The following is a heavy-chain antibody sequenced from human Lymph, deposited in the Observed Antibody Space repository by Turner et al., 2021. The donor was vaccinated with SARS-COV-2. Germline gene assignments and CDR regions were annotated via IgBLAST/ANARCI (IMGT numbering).Heavy chain of an antibody. CDR2: ISNSGGST. D-gene: IGHD4-17*01. Sequence: EVQLLESGGGLVQPGGSLRLSCTASGFTFSSYAMSWVRQAPGKGLEWVSTISNSGGSTYYADSVKGRFTISRDNSKNTLYLQMNSLRAEDTAVYYCARVLPYGDYFDYWGQGTLVTVSS. J-gene: IGHJ4*02. CDR3: ARVLPYGDYFDY. CDR1: GFTFSSYA. V-gene: IGHV3-23*01.